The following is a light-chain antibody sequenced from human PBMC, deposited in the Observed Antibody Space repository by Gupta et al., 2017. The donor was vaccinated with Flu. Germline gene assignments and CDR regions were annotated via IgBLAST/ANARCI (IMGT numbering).Light chain of an antibody. CDR3: KQGLNWPYT. V-gene: IGKV2-30*02. CDR2: KAS. Sequence: DVVMTQSPLSLPVTLGQPASISCRSSQSLVHSDGDTYLNWFQQRPGQAPRRLIYKASNRDSGVPDRFSGSGSGTEFTLKISRVEADDVGIYYCKQGLNWPYTFGQGTKVEMK. J-gene: IGKJ2*01. CDR1: QSLVHSDGDTY.